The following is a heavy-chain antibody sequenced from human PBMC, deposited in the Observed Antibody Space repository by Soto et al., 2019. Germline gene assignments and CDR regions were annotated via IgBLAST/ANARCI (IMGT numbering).Heavy chain of an antibody. CDR1: GFTFSSYA. V-gene: IGHV3-30-3*01. CDR2: ISYDGSNK. Sequence: QVQLVESGGGVVQPGRSLRLSCAASGFTFSSYAMHWVRQAPGKGLEWVAVISYDGSNKYYADSVKGRFTISRDNSKNTLYLQMNSLRAEDTAVYYCARVFMEMASYYFDYWGQGTLVTVSS. J-gene: IGHJ4*02. CDR3: ARVFMEMASYYFDY. D-gene: IGHD3-3*01.